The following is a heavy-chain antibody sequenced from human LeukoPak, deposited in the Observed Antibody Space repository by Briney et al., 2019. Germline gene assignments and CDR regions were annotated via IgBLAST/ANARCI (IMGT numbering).Heavy chain of an antibody. V-gene: IGHV3-23*01. CDR2: ISGSGGST. Sequence: GGSLRLSCAASGFTFSSYAMSWVRQAPGKGLEWVSAISGSGGSTYYADSVKGRFTISRDNSKNTLYLQMSSLTAEDTAVYYCARQLGYCSGGTCYFDFWGQGTLVTVSS. CDR1: GFTFSSYA. J-gene: IGHJ4*02. D-gene: IGHD2-15*01. CDR3: ARQLGYCSGGTCYFDF.